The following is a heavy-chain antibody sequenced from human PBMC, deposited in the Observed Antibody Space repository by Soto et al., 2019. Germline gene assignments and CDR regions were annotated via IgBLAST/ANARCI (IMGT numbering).Heavy chain of an antibody. CDR1: GGTFSSYA. D-gene: IGHD3-22*01. Sequence: QVQLVQSGAEVKKPGSSVKVSCTASGGTFSSYAISWVRQAPGQGLEWMGGIIPIFGTANYAQKFQGRVTITADKSTSTAYMELSSLRAEDTAVYYCARGRGDSSGYYRSYWYFDLWGRGTLVTVSS. V-gene: IGHV1-69*06. J-gene: IGHJ2*01. CDR3: ARGRGDSSGYYRSYWYFDL. CDR2: IIPIFGTA.